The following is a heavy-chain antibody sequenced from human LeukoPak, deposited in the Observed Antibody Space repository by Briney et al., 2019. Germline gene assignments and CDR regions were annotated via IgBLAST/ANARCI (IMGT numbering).Heavy chain of an antibody. D-gene: IGHD3-10*01. CDR3: AKEHYGSGGYYPNYFDY. CDR2: ISGSGGST. CDR1: GFTFSSYA. J-gene: IGHJ4*02. Sequence: GGSLRLSCAASGFTFSSYAMSWVRQAPGKGLEWVSAISGSGGSTYYADSVKGRFTISRDNSKNTLYLQMNSLRAEDTAVYYCAKEHYGSGGYYPNYFDYWGQGTLVTVSS. V-gene: IGHV3-23*01.